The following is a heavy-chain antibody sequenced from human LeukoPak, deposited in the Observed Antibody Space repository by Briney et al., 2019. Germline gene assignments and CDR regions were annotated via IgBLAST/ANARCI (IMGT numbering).Heavy chain of an antibody. D-gene: IGHD1-14*01. CDR3: ASTTLSPLTEIFDY. CDR1: GGSISSGSYY. J-gene: IGHJ4*02. Sequence: SRTLSLTCTVSGGSISSGSYYWSWIRQPAGKGLEWIGRIYTSGSTNYNPSLKSRVTISVDTSKNQFSLKLSSVTAADTAVYYCASTTLSPLTEIFDYWGQGTLVTVSS. CDR2: IYTSGST. V-gene: IGHV4-61*02.